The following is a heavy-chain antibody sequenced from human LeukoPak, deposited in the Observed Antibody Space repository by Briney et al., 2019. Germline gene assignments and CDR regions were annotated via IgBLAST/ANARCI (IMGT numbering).Heavy chain of an antibody. CDR3: ARAPPSSGYSYHFDI. J-gene: IGHJ3*02. CDR1: GFTFSNYW. CDR2: IYIDGTGT. V-gene: IGHV3-74*01. Sequence: GGSLRLSCAASGFTFSNYWMHWVRQAPGKGLVWVSRIYIDGTGTFYADSVKGRFTISRDNAKNTLYLQMNSLRVEDTAVYYCARAPPSSGYSYHFDIWGQGTMVTVSS. D-gene: IGHD5-18*01.